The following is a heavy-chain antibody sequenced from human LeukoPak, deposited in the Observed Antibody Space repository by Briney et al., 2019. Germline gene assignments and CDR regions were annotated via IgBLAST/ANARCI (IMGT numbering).Heavy chain of an antibody. CDR1: GGSFSGYY. CDR2: INHSGST. CDR3: ARAPGTYYYGSGSYGNNYFDY. V-gene: IGHV4-34*01. J-gene: IGHJ4*02. Sequence: SETLSLTCAVYGGSFSGYYWSWIRQPPGKGLEWIGEINHSGSTNYSPSLKSRVTISVDTSKNQFSLKLSSVTAADTAVYYCARAPGTYYYGSGSYGNNYFDYWGQGTLVTVSS. D-gene: IGHD3-10*01.